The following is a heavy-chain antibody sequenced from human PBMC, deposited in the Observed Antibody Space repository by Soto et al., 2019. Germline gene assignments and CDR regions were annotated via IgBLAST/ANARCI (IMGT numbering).Heavy chain of an antibody. D-gene: IGHD6-13*01. V-gene: IGHV1-46*01. CDR1: GYTFTSYY. CDR2: INPSGGST. Sequence: QVQLVQSGAEVKKPGASVKVSCKASGYTFTSYYMHWVRQAPGQGLEWMGIINPSGGSTSYAQKFQGRVTMTRDTSTSTVYMELSSLRSEDTAVYYCARDRGSSGWYVWSWFDPWGQGTLVTVSS. CDR3: ARDRGSSGWYVWSWFDP. J-gene: IGHJ5*02.